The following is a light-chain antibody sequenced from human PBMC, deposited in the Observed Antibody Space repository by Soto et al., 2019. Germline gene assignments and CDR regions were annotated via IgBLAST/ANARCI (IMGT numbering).Light chain of an antibody. CDR1: QSVSSS. CDR3: QQYVVGSLLT. Sequence: EIVLTHSPCTLSLSPVERATVSCSASQSVSSSLAGYHHKPGEAPRLLISDASIRAAGIPDRFSGSGSGTDFTLTISRLEPEDFALYYCQQYVVGSLLTFGRGTRLEIK. V-gene: IGKV3-20*01. J-gene: IGKJ5*01. CDR2: DAS.